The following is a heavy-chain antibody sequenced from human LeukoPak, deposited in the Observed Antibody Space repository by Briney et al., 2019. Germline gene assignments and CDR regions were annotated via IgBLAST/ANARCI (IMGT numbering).Heavy chain of an antibody. CDR1: GFTFSNYW. D-gene: IGHD3-16*02. J-gene: IGHJ4*02. Sequence: GGSLRLSCAASGFTFSNYWMTWVRQAPGRGLEWVADIRQDGSEKYYVDSVKGRFTISRDNAKNSLYLQMNSLRAEDTAVYYCARDYVWGSDRYTDYWGQGTLVTVSS. CDR2: IRQDGSEK. V-gene: IGHV3-7*05. CDR3: ARDYVWGSDRYTDY.